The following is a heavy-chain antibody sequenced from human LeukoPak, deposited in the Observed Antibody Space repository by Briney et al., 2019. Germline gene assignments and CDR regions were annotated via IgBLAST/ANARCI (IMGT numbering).Heavy chain of an antibody. CDR3: ARRAYYYGSGSYLLFDY. J-gene: IGHJ4*02. D-gene: IGHD3-10*01. Sequence: SETLSLTCTVSGGSISSYYWSWIRQPAGKGLEWIGRIYTSGSTNYNPSLKSRVTMSVDTSKNQFSLKLSSVTAADTAVYYCARRAYYYGSGSYLLFDYWGQGTLVTVSS. CDR1: GGSISSYY. CDR2: IYTSGST. V-gene: IGHV4-4*07.